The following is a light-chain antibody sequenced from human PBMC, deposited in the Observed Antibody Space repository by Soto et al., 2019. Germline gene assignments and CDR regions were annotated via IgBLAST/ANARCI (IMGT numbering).Light chain of an antibody. J-gene: IGLJ1*01. CDR2: DVA. V-gene: IGLV2-14*03. CDR3: MSFTSSNTYA. Sequence: QSALTQPASMSGSPGQSITISCTGTSSDVGAYNFVSWYQHYPDKAPKVVIYDVANRPSGVSYRFSASKSGNTASLTISGLQAEDEADYYCMSFTSSNTYAFGTGTKVTVL. CDR1: SSDVGAYNF.